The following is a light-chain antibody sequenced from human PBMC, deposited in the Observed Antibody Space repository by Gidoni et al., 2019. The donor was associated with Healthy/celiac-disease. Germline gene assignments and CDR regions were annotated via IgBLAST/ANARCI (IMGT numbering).Light chain of an antibody. V-gene: IGKV1-39*01. J-gene: IGKJ2*01. CDR2: AAS. CDR1: QSISSY. CDR3: QQSYSTPRT. Sequence: DIQRTRSQSSLSASVGDRVTITCRASQSISSYLHWYQQKPGKAPKLLIYAASSLQSGAPSGFSGSGSGTDFPLTISRLQPEDFATYYCQQSYSTPRTFGQGTKLEIK.